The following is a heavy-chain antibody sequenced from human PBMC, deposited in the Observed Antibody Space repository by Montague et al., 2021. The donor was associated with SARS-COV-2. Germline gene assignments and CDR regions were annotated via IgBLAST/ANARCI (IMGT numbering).Heavy chain of an antibody. CDR1: GYSINSNYY. Sequence: SETLSLTCTVSGYSINSNYYWGWIRQPPGKGLEWIGCSYHSGTTHYHPSLKSRVTIPLDTSNNRFSLKVTSVTAADTAVYYCARAPYYGPGKPYQFDYWGRGTLVTVSS. D-gene: IGHD3-10*01. J-gene: IGHJ4*02. CDR3: ARAPYYGPGKPYQFDY. CDR2: SYHSGTT. V-gene: IGHV4-38-2*02.